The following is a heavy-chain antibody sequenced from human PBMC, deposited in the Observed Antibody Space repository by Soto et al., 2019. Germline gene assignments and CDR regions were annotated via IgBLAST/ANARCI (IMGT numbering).Heavy chain of an antibody. CDR3: ASVSTHWYFDL. CDR1: GFTFSDYY. D-gene: IGHD2-2*01. Sequence: GGSLRLSCAASGFTFSDYYMSWIRQAPGKGLEWVSYISSSSSYTNYADSVKGRFTISRDNAKNSLYLQMNSLRAEDTAVYYCASVSTHWYFDLWVRGTLVTVSS. J-gene: IGHJ2*01. CDR2: ISSSSSYT. V-gene: IGHV3-11*06.